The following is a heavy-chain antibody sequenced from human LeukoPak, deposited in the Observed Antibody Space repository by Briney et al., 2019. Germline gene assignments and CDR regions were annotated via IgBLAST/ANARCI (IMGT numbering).Heavy chain of an antibody. CDR2: MNPNSGNT. J-gene: IGHJ4*02. Sequence: ASVKVSCKASGYTFTSWDINWVRQATGHGLEWMGWMNPNSGNTGYGQSFQGRITMTRDISIGTAYMELSNLTSEDTAIYYCTRGSSGRRDNWGQGTLVTVSA. V-gene: IGHV1-8*01. D-gene: IGHD6-19*01. CDR1: GYTFTSWD. CDR3: TRGSSGRRDN.